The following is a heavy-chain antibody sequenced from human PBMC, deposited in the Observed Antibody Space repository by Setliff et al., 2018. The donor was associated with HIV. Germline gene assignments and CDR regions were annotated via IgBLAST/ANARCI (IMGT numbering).Heavy chain of an antibody. V-gene: IGHV5-51*01. D-gene: IGHD3-16*02. CDR1: EYSFTSYY. J-gene: IGHJ6*03. CDR2: IYPSDSDT. Sequence: PGESLKISCKASEYSFTSYYIAWVRQLPGKGLEWMGIIYPSDSDTKYSPSFQGQVSFSADRSISTAYLEWSSLKASDTAMYYCARHRIVKAYYYYMDVWGKGTTVTVSS. CDR3: ARHRIVKAYYYYMDV.